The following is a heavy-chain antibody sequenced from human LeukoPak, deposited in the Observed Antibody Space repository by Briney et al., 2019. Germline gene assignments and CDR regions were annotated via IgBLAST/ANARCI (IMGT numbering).Heavy chain of an antibody. CDR2: IYYSGST. CDR3: ARDATIAAPLMS. J-gene: IGHJ4*02. D-gene: IGHD6-13*01. Sequence: SETLSLTCTVSGGSISSYYWSWIRQPPGKGLEWIGYIYYSGSTNYNPSLKSRVTISVDTSKNQFSLKLTSVTAADTAVYYCARDATIAAPLMSWGQGTLVIVSS. V-gene: IGHV4-59*12. CDR1: GGSISSYY.